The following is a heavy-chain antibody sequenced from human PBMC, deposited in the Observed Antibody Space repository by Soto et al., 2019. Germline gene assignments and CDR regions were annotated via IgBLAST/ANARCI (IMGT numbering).Heavy chain of an antibody. D-gene: IGHD3-22*01. V-gene: IGHV1-2*02. J-gene: IGHJ5*02. CDR3: ARDYTMIVSNWFGP. CDR1: GYTFTGYY. Sequence: ASVKVSCKASGYTFTGYYMHWVRQAPGQGLEWMGWINPNSGGTNYAQKFQGRVTMTRDTSISTAYMELSRLRSDDTAVYYCARDYTMIVSNWFGPWGQGTRVTVSS. CDR2: INPNSGGT.